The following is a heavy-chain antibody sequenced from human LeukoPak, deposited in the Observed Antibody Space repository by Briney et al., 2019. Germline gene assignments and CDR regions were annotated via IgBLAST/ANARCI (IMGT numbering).Heavy chain of an antibody. V-gene: IGHV3-30-3*01. Sequence: GGSLRLSCAASGFTFSSYAMHWVRQAPGKGLEWVAVISYDGSNKYYADSVKGRFTISRDNSKNTLYLQVNSLRAEDTAVYYCAKGGWGTVLDYWGQGTLVTVSP. J-gene: IGHJ4*02. CDR2: ISYDGSNK. D-gene: IGHD3-16*01. CDR1: GFTFSSYA. CDR3: AKGGWGTVLDY.